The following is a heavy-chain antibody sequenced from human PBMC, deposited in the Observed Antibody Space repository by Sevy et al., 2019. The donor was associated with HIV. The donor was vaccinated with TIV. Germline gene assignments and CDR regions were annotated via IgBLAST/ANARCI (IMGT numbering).Heavy chain of an antibody. D-gene: IGHD3-10*01. V-gene: IGHV3-13*01. CDR3: ARELYYGMDV. Sequence: QLGGSLRLSCRASGFTFSTYDMHWVRQATGKGLEWVSGIDNDGDTYYPDSVKGRFTISRENGRDSLYLQMNSLRAGDTAVYYCARELYYGMDVWGQGTTVTVSS. CDR2: IDNDGDT. J-gene: IGHJ6*02. CDR1: GFTFSTYD.